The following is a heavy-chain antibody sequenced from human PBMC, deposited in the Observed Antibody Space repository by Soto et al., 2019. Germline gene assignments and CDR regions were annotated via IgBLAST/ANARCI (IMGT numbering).Heavy chain of an antibody. CDR3: ATGGYSSSSRYFQH. Sequence: SVKVSCKASGGTFSSYAISWVRQAPGQGLEWMGGIIPIFGTTNYAQKFQGRVTITADESTSTAYMELSSLRSEDTAVYYCATGGYSSSSRYFQHWGQGTLVTVSS. V-gene: IGHV1-69*13. CDR2: IIPIFGTT. CDR1: GGTFSSYA. J-gene: IGHJ1*01. D-gene: IGHD6-6*01.